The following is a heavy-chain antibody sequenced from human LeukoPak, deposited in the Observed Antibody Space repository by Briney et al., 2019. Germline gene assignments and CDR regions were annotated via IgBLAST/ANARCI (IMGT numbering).Heavy chain of an antibody. J-gene: IGHJ6*02. CDR2: INHSGST. CDR3: ARVNIVLPAAMADYYYGMDV. Sequence: PSETLSLTCAAYGGSFSGYYFSRIRQPPGKGLEWIGEINHSGSTNYNPSLKSRVTISVDTSKNQFSLKLSSVTAADTAVYYGARVNIVLPAAMADYYYGMDVWGQGTTVTVSS. V-gene: IGHV4-34*01. CDR1: GGSFSGYY. D-gene: IGHD2-2*01.